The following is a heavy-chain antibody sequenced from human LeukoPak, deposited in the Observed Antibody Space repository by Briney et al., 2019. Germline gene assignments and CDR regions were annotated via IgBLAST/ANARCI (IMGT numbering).Heavy chain of an antibody. CDR3: AKTAHIVVVTAIQGWFDP. CDR1: GGSISSSSYY. D-gene: IGHD2-21*02. J-gene: IGHJ5*02. Sequence: PSETLSLTCTVSGGSISSSSYYWGWIRQPPGKGLEWIGSIYYSGSPYYNPSLKSRLTISVDTSKNQFSLKLSSVTAADTAVYYCAKTAHIVVVTAIQGWFDPWGQGTLVTVSS. CDR2: IYYSGSP. V-gene: IGHV4-39*01.